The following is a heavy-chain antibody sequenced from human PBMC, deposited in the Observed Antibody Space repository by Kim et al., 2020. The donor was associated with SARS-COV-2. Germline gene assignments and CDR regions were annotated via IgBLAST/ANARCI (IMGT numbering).Heavy chain of an antibody. Sequence: GGSLRLSCAASGFTLTSNAMIWVRQAPGEGLDWVSGISERGGGIYYADSVKGRFTISRDNSKNTVYLQMSSLRVEDTAVYYCSREYGCSSWYSAFDMWGQGTVVTVSS. CDR2: ISERGGGI. CDR3: SREYGCSSWYSAFDM. J-gene: IGHJ3*02. D-gene: IGHD6-13*01. CDR1: GFTLTSNA. V-gene: IGHV3-23*01.